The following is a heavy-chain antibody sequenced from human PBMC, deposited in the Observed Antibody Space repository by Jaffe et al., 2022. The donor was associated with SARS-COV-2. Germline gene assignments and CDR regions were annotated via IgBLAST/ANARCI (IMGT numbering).Heavy chain of an antibody. J-gene: IGHJ3*02. CDR1: GGSISSSSYY. Sequence: QLQLQESGPGLVKPSETLSLTCTVSGGSISSSSYYWGWIRQPPGKGLEWIGSIYYSGSTYYNPSLKSRVTISVDTSKNQFSLKLSSVTAADTAVYYCARQPESKSRWLQSWGGINAFDIWGQGTMVTVSS. D-gene: IGHD5-12*01. CDR2: IYYSGST. CDR3: ARQPESKSRWLQSWGGINAFDI. V-gene: IGHV4-39*01.